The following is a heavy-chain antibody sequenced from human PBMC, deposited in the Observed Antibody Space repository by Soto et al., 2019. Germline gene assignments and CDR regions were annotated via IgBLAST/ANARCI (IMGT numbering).Heavy chain of an antibody. Sequence: GGSLRLSCAASGFTFSSYSMNWVRQAPGKGLEWVSYISSSSSTIYYADSVKGRFTISRDNAKNSLYLQMNSLRAEDTAVYYCARKYRAAAKIYYYYYYMDVWGKGTTVTVSS. V-gene: IGHV3-48*01. CDR2: ISSSSSTI. D-gene: IGHD6-13*01. J-gene: IGHJ6*03. CDR1: GFTFSSYS. CDR3: ARKYRAAAKIYYYYYYMDV.